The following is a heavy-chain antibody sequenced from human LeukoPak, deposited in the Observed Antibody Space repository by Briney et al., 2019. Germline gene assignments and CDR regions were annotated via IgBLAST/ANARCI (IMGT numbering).Heavy chain of an antibody. J-gene: IGHJ6*02. V-gene: IGHV3-21*01. CDR3: AKDDYGGNSGGYYYYYGMDV. D-gene: IGHD4-23*01. Sequence: PGGSLRLSCAASGFTFSSYSMNWVRQAPGKGLEWVSSISSSSSYIYYADSVKGRFTISRDNSKNTLYLQMNSLRAEDTAVYYCAKDDYGGNSGGYYYYYGMDVWGQGTTVTVSS. CDR1: GFTFSSYS. CDR2: ISSSSSYI.